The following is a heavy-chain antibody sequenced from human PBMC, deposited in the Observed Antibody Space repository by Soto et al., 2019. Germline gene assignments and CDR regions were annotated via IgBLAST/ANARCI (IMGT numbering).Heavy chain of an antibody. CDR3: MTHAVIYSRGH. V-gene: IGHV3-15*01. Sequence: GGSLRLSCAASGFTFSNDWMNWVRQAPGKGLEWVARIKTVTDGGTTDYAAPVKGRFFISRDDSKSTLYLQMNSLKTEDTAIYYCMTHAVIYSRGHWGKGTLVTVSS. CDR1: GFTFSNDW. D-gene: IGHD6-25*01. J-gene: IGHJ4*02. CDR2: IKTVTDGGTT.